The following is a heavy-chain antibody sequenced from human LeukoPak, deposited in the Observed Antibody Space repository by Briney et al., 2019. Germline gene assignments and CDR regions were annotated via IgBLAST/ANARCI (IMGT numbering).Heavy chain of an antibody. V-gene: IGHV6-1*01. D-gene: IGHD6-13*01. J-gene: IGHJ5*02. Sequence: SQTLSLTCAISGDSVSSNSAAWNWIRQSPSRGLEWLGRTYYRSKWYNDYAVSVKSRITINPDTSKNQFSLQLNSVTPEDTAVYYCARGRGLGIAAAAINWFDPWGQGTLVTVSS. CDR3: ARGRGLGIAAAAINWFDP. CDR1: GDSVSSNSAA. CDR2: TYYRSKWYN.